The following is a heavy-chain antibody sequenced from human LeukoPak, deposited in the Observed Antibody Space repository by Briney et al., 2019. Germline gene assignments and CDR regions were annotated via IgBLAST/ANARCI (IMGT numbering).Heavy chain of an antibody. CDR1: SYSISSGYY. CDR2: IYHSGST. J-gene: IGHJ4*02. Sequence: SETLSLTCTVSSYSISSGYYWGWIRQPPGKGLEWIGSIYHSGSTYYNPSLKSRVTISVDTSKNQFSLKLSSVTAADTAVYYCARDAPGSSYFDYWGQGTLVTVSS. D-gene: IGHD1-26*01. V-gene: IGHV4-38-2*02. CDR3: ARDAPGSSYFDY.